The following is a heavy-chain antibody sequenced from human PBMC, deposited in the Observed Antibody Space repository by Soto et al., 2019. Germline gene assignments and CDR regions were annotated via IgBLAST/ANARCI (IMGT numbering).Heavy chain of an antibody. CDR1: GFTFSSYA. D-gene: IGHD2-21*02. CDR3: AKVAYCGGDCYFDAFDI. Sequence: GGSLRLSCAASGFTFSSYAMSWVRQAPGKGLEWVSAISGSGGSTYYADSVKGRFTISRDNSKNTLYLQMNSLRAEDTAVYYCAKVAYCGGDCYFDAFDIWGQGTMVTVSS. J-gene: IGHJ3*02. V-gene: IGHV3-23*01. CDR2: ISGSGGST.